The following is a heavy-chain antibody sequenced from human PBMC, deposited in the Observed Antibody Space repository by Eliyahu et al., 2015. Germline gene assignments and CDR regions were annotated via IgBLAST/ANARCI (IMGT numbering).Heavy chain of an antibody. D-gene: IGHD1-1*01. CDR2: IKGSGST. J-gene: IGHJ4*02. V-gene: IGHV4-34*02. CDR1: GGSLSNYY. Sequence: QVQLQQWGAGLLKPSETLSLTCTVYGGSLSNYYWNWIRQSPGQGLEVIGDIKGSGSTKYNPSLKSRVAISVDTSKNQFSLNLTSVTAADTAIYYCAREGPLSGKFDNWGQGTLVTVSS. CDR3: AREGPLSGKFDN.